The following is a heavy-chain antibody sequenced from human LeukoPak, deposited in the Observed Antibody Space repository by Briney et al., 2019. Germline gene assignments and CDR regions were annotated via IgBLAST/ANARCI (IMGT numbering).Heavy chain of an antibody. J-gene: IGHJ4*02. D-gene: IGHD6-19*01. CDR1: GYSFTNYW. CDR3: ARQAVVAGPPFDY. V-gene: IGHV5-51*01. CDR2: IYPADSDT. Sequence: GESLKISCKGSGYSFTNYWIGWVRQLPGKGLEWMGIIYPADSDTRHSPSFQGQVTISADKSISTTYLQWSSLKASDTAMYYCARQAVVAGPPFDYWGQGALVTVSS.